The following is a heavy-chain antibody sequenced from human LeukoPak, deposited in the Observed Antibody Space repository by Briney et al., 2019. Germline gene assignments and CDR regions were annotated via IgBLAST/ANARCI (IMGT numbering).Heavy chain of an antibody. D-gene: IGHD6-6*01. J-gene: IGHJ4*02. CDR3: ARDQSSSSSDFDY. V-gene: IGHV3-21*01. Sequence: PGGSLRLSCAASGFTFSSYSMNWVRQAPGKGLEWVSSISSSSSYRYYADSVKGRFTISRDNAKNSLYLQMNSLRAEDTAVYYCARDQSSSSSDFDYWGQGTLVTVSS. CDR1: GFTFSSYS. CDR2: ISSSSSYR.